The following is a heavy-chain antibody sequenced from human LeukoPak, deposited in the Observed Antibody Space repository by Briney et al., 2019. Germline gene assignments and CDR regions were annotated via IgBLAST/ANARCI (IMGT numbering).Heavy chain of an antibody. D-gene: IGHD4-17*01. Sequence: PSETLSLTCAVYGGSFSGYYWSWIRQPPGKGLEWIGEINHSGSTNYNPSLKSRVTISVDTSKNQFSLKLSSVTAADTAVYYCARVHDYGETQFDPWGQGTLVTVSS. CDR1: GGSFSGYY. CDR3: ARVHDYGETQFDP. CDR2: INHSGST. J-gene: IGHJ5*02. V-gene: IGHV4-34*01.